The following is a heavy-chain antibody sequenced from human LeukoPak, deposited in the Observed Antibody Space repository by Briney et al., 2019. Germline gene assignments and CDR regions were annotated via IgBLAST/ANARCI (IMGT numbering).Heavy chain of an antibody. CDR2: ISGSGGST. V-gene: IGHV3-23*01. J-gene: IGHJ6*03. CDR1: GFTFSSYA. CDR3: AKALWSEYYYYYMDV. Sequence: GGSLRLSCAASGFTFSSYAMSWVRQAPGKGLEWVSAISGSGGSTYYADSVKGRFTISRDNSRDTLYLQMNSLRAEDTAVYYCAKALWSEYYYYYMDVWGKGTTVTVSS. D-gene: IGHD3-10*01.